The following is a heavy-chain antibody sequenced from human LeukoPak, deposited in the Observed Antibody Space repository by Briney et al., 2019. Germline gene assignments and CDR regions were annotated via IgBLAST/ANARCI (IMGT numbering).Heavy chain of an antibody. CDR2: INPSGGST. J-gene: IGHJ3*02. V-gene: IGHV1-46*01. CDR3: ARASSGHDSSGYLHMGDAFDI. D-gene: IGHD3-22*01. Sequence: ASVKVSCKASGYTFTSYYMHWVRQAPGQGLEWMGIINPSGGSTSYAQKFQGRVTMTRDMSTSTVYMELSSLRSEDTAVYYCARASSGHDSSGYLHMGDAFDIWGQGTMVTVSS. CDR1: GYTFTSYY.